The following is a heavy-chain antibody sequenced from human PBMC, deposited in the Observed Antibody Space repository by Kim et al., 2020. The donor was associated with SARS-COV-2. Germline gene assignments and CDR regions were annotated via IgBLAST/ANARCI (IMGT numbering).Heavy chain of an antibody. V-gene: IGHV4-39*07. CDR3: ARCGGDIVSVHYYYGMDV. CDR2: IYYSGST. J-gene: IGHJ6*02. Sequence: SETLSLTCTVSGGSISSSSYYWGWIRQPPGKGLEWIGSIYYSGSTYYNPSLKSRVTISVDTSKNQFSLKLSSVTAADTAVYYCARCGGDIVSVHYYYGMDVWGQGTTVTVSS. D-gene: IGHD2-15*01. CDR1: GGSISSSSYY.